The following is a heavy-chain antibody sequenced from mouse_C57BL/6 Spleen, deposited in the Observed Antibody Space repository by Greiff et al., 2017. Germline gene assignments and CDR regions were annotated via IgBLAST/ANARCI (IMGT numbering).Heavy chain of an antibody. J-gene: IGHJ2*01. D-gene: IGHD1-1*01. Sequence: VQLQQSGAELVRPGASVTLSCKASGYTFTDYEMHWVKQTPVHGLEWIGAIDPETGGTAYNQKFKGKAILTADKSSSTANMELRSLTSEDSAVYYCTRSTTVVGGYYFDYWGQGTTLTVSS. CDR2: IDPETGGT. CDR3: TRSTTVVGGYYFDY. V-gene: IGHV1-15*01. CDR1: GYTFTDYE.